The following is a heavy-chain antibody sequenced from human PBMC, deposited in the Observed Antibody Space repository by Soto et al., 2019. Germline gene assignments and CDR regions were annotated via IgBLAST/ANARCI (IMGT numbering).Heavy chain of an antibody. CDR2: IYWNDDT. CDR3: AHRCYGNYPRDNWFDP. Sequence: QITLKESGPTLVKPTQTLTLTCTFSGFSLTTAGAGVGWIRQPPGKALEWLALIYWNDDTRYSPSLKSRLTITTDTSKNQVVLRMTNMDPVDTATYYCAHRCYGNYPRDNWFDPWGQGILVIVSS. CDR1: GFSLTTAGAG. D-gene: IGHD4-17*01. V-gene: IGHV2-5*01. J-gene: IGHJ5*02.